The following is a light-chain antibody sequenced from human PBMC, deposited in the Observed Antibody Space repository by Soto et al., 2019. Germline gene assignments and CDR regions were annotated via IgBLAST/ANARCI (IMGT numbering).Light chain of an antibody. CDR1: HSVSGY. CDR2: ADS. V-gene: IGKV3-11*01. CDR3: QQRYNWPIT. J-gene: IGKJ5*01. Sequence: EIVLTQSPATLSLSPGETATLSCMASHSVSGYIGWYQQKPGQAPRLLIYADSNRATGIPARFSGSGSGTDFTLTISSLEPEDFSVYYCQQRYNWPITFGQGTRLEIK.